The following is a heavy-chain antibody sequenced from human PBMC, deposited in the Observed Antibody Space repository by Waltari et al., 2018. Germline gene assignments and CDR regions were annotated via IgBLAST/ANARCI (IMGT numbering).Heavy chain of an antibody. D-gene: IGHD5-18*01. Sequence: QVQLQESGPGLVKPSETLSLTCAVSGYSISSGYYWGWIRQPPGKGLEWIGSIYHSGSTYYNPSLKSRVTISVDTSKNQFSLKLSSVTAADTAVYYCARDKRGTAMVTHWGQGTLVTVSS. J-gene: IGHJ4*02. CDR1: GYSISSGYY. CDR3: ARDKRGTAMVTH. V-gene: IGHV4-38-2*02. CDR2: IYHSGST.